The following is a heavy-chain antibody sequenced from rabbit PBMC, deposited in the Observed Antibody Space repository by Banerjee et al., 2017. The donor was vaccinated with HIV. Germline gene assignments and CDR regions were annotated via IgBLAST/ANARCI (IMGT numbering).Heavy chain of an antibody. J-gene: IGHJ4*01. CDR2: ISAASSNT. Sequence: QSLEESGGDLVKPGGTLTLTCTASGFDFSGDFWICWVRQAPGKGLEWIACISAASSNTYYASWAKGRFTISKTSTTVTLQMTSLTAADTATYFCARGSGRGRAYPFELWGPGTLVTVS. V-gene: IGHV1S40*01. CDR1: GFDFSGDFW. D-gene: IGHD6-1*01. CDR3: ARGSGRGRAYPFEL.